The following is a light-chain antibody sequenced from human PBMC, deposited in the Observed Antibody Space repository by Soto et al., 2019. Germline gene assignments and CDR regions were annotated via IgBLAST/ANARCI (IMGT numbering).Light chain of an antibody. CDR3: QQYANLPPYT. V-gene: IGKV1-33*01. CDR1: QDISNY. J-gene: IGKJ2*01. CDR2: DAS. Sequence: DIQMTQSPSSLSASVGDRVTITCQASQDISNYLNWFQHKPGKAPKLLIYDASDLETGVPSRFSASGSGTDFTFTISSLQPEDIATYYCQQYANLPPYTFGQGTKLEIK.